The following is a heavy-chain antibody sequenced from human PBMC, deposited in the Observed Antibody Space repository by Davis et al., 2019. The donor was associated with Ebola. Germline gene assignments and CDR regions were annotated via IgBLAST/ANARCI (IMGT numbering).Heavy chain of an antibody. J-gene: IGHJ4*02. D-gene: IGHD6-6*01. V-gene: IGHV1-18*01. CDR1: GGTFSSYA. CDR3: ARANRIYSSSSH. CDR2: INPNSGGT. Sequence: ASVKVSCKASGGTFSSYAISWVRQAPGQGLEWMGWINPNSGGTNYAQKLQGRVTMTTDTSTSTAYMELRSLRSDDTAVYYCARANRIYSSSSHWGQGTLVTVSS.